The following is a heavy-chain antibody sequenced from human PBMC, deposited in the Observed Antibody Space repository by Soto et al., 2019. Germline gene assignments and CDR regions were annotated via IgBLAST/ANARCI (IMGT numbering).Heavy chain of an antibody. CDR2: IYYSGST. CDR1: CGSISSSSYY. Sequence: SETLSLTCTVSCGSISSSSYYWGWIRQPPGKGLEWIGSIYYSGSTYYNPSLKSRVTISVDTSKNQFSLKLSSVTAADTAVYYCARTPGPNWFDPWGQGTLVTVSS. V-gene: IGHV4-39*01. D-gene: IGHD3-10*01. J-gene: IGHJ5*02. CDR3: ARTPGPNWFDP.